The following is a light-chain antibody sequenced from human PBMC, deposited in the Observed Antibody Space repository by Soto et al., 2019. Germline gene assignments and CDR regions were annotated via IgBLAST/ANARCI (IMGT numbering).Light chain of an antibody. Sequence: DIVMTQSPATLSLSPGERATLSCRASQSVSTYLAWYHQKSHQAPSLLIYDASNSATGIPARFSLSGSGSDFTLTISSLEPEECAVYHGQQRSNGPLTCGGATEVDIK. CDR3: QQRSNGPLT. V-gene: IGKV3-11*01. CDR1: QSVSTY. CDR2: DAS. J-gene: IGKJ4*01.